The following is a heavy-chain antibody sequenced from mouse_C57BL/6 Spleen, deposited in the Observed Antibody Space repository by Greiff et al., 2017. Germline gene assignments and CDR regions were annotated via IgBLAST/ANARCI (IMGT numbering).Heavy chain of an antibody. CDR3: ARNSPPYYGRRYGAMDY. V-gene: IGHV2-2*01. D-gene: IGHD1-1*01. CDR1: GFSLTSYG. J-gene: IGHJ4*01. CDR2: IWSGGST. Sequence: VKLMESGPGLVQPSQSLSITCTVSGFSLTSYGVHWVRQSPGKGLEWLGVIWSGGSTDYNAAFISRLSISKDNSKSQVFFKMNSLQADDTAIYYCARNSPPYYGRRYGAMDYWGQGTSVTVSS.